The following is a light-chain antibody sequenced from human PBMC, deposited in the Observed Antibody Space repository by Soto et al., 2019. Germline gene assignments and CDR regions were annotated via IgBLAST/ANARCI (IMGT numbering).Light chain of an antibody. CDR2: DAS. CDR1: QGISSA. J-gene: IGKJ1*01. Sequence: AIQLTQSPSSLSASVGDRVTITCRASQGISSALAWYQQKPGKAPKLLIYDASSLESGVPSRFGGSRSGTDFTLTISSLQPEDFATYYCQQFNNYPRTFGQGAKVEIK. CDR3: QQFNNYPRT. V-gene: IGKV1D-13*01.